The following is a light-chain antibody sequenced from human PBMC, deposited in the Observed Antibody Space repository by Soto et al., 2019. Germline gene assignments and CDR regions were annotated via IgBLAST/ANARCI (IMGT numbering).Light chain of an antibody. CDR1: QSVSTN. J-gene: IGKJ1*01. V-gene: IGKV3-15*01. Sequence: IVMTQSPATLSVSPGERVTLSCRASQSVSTNLARYQQKPGQAPRLLIYGASTRHTGNPAPFSGGGSETEFTPTISSLQSEDFPLYDCQQYHNCPARKFGQRTKVEI. CDR3: QQYHNCPARK. CDR2: GAS.